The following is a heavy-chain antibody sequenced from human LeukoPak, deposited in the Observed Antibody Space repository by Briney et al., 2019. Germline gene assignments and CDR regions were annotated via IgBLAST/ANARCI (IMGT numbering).Heavy chain of an antibody. D-gene: IGHD5-18*01. CDR2: IIPIFGTA. V-gene: IGHV1-69*13. CDR1: GGTFSSYA. J-gene: IGHJ4*02. CDR3: ASRDRGYSYGLLFDY. Sequence: ASVKVSCKASGGTFSSYAISWVRQAPGQGLEWMGGIIPIFGTANYAQKLQGRVTITADESTSTAYMELSSLRSEDTAVYYCASRDRGYSYGLLFDYWGQGTLVTVSS.